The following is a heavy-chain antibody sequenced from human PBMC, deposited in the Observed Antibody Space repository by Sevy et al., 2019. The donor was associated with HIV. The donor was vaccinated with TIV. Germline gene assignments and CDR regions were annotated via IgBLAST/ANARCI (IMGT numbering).Heavy chain of an antibody. CDR1: GFTFSSYA. D-gene: IGHD3-9*01. CDR2: ISYDGCNK. Sequence: GGSLRLSCAASGFTFSSYAMHWVRQAPGKGLEWVAVISYDGCNKYYADSVKGRFTISRDNSKNTLYLQMNSLRAEDTAVYYCARDQFGYDILTGYYFDAFDIWGQGTMVTVSS. J-gene: IGHJ3*02. CDR3: ARDQFGYDILTGYYFDAFDI. V-gene: IGHV3-30-3*01.